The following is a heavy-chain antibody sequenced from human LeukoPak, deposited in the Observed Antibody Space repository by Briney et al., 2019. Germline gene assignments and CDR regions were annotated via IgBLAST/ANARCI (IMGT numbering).Heavy chain of an antibody. V-gene: IGHV4-34*01. CDR3: ARGGGPSSGYVDY. CDR2: INHSGGT. J-gene: IGHJ4*02. Sequence: SETLSLTCAVYGGSFSGYYWSWIRQPPGKGLEWIGEINHSGGTNYNSSLKSRVTISVDTSKNQFSLKLSSVTAADTAVYYCARGGGPSSGYVDYWGQGTLVTVSS. CDR1: GGSFSGYY. D-gene: IGHD3-22*01.